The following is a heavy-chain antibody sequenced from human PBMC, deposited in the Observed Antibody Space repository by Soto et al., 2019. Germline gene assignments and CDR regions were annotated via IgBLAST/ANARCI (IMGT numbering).Heavy chain of an antibody. D-gene: IGHD6-19*01. CDR1: GYTFTSYA. CDR3: ARGMQWLVLDYFDY. V-gene: IGHV1-3*01. Sequence: QVQLVQSGAEVKKPGASVKVSCKASGYTFTSYAMHWVRQAPGQRLEWMGWINAGNGNTKYSQKFQGRVTITRDTAASTAYMELSSLRSEDTAVYYCARGMQWLVLDYFDYWGQGTLVTVSS. CDR2: INAGNGNT. J-gene: IGHJ4*02.